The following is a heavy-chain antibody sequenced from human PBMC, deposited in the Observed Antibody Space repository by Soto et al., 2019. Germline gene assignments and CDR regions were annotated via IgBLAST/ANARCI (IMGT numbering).Heavy chain of an antibody. CDR2: IYHSGST. CDR3: ARCRYNWFDP. D-gene: IGHD2-15*01. V-gene: IGHV4-30-2*01. CDR1: GGSISSGGYS. J-gene: IGHJ5*02. Sequence: LQLQESCSGLLRPSQTLSLTCAVSGGSISSGGYSWSWIRRPPAKGLEWVGYIYHSGSTYYNPSLKSRVTISVDRSKNQFSLKLSSVTAADTDVYYCARCRYNWFDPWGQRTLVTVSS.